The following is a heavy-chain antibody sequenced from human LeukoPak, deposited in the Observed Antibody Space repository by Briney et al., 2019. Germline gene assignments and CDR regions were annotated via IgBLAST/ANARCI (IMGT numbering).Heavy chain of an antibody. CDR1: GGSISSSSYY. CDR2: IYYSGST. J-gene: IGHJ4*02. CDR3: ARHASSIAARPVYFDY. V-gene: IGHV4-39*01. D-gene: IGHD6-6*01. Sequence: SETLSLTCTVSGGSISSSSYYWGWIRQPPGKGLEWIGSIYYSGSTYYNPSLKSRVTISVDTSTNQFSLKLSSVTAADTAVYYCARHASSIAARPVYFDYWGQGTLVTVSS.